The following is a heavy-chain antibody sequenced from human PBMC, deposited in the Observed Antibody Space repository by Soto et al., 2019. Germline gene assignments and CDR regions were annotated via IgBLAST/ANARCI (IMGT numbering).Heavy chain of an antibody. D-gene: IGHD3-10*01. CDR2: IIPVLDVT. Sequence: QAQLVQSGAEVKKPGSSGKVSCKASGGTFNRETFSWVRQAPGQGLQWMGRIIPVLDVTEYPQNFQGRVTITADTSTSTVYLALSGLGSDDTAVYYCARGGKLGGDLDVWGKGTPVIVSS. J-gene: IGHJ6*04. CDR1: GGTFNRET. V-gene: IGHV1-69*02. CDR3: ARGGKLGGDLDV.